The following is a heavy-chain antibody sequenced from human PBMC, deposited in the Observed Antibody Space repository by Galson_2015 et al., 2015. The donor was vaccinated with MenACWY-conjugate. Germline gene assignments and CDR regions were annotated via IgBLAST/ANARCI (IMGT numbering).Heavy chain of an antibody. CDR1: GFTFSSYA. CDR2: ISYDGSNK. Sequence: SLRLSCAASGFTFSSYAMHWVRQAPGKGLERVAVISYDGSNKYYADSVKGRFTISRDNSKNTLYLQMNSLRAEDTAVYYCARDLGGPNDYWGQGTLVTVSS. V-gene: IGHV3-30*04. J-gene: IGHJ4*02. D-gene: IGHD3-16*01. CDR3: ARDLGGPNDY.